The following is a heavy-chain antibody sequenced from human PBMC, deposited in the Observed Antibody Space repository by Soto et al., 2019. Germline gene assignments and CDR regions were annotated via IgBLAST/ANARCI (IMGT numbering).Heavy chain of an antibody. Sequence: SETLSLTCTVSGGSISSGGYYWSWIRQHPGKGLEWIGYIYYSGSTYYNPSLKSRVTISVDTSKNQFSLKLSSVTAADTAVYYCASYYYDSSGYYFDSWGQGTLVTVSS. D-gene: IGHD3-22*01. CDR1: GGSISSGGYY. V-gene: IGHV4-31*03. J-gene: IGHJ4*02. CDR2: IYYSGST. CDR3: ASYYYDSSGYYFDS.